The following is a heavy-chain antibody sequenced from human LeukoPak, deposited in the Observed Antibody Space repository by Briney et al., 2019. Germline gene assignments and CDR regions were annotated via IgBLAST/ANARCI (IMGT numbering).Heavy chain of an antibody. V-gene: IGHV1-24*01. CDR3: ATLQVGLRWPVTDAFDI. D-gene: IGHD4-23*01. J-gene: IGHJ3*02. CDR2: FDPEDGET. Sequence: GASVKVSCKVSGYTLTELSMHWVRQAPGKGLEWMGGFDPEDGETIYAQKFQGRVTMTEDTSTDTAYMELSSLRSEDTAVYYCATLQVGLRWPVTDAFDIWGQGTMVTVSS. CDR1: GYTLTELS.